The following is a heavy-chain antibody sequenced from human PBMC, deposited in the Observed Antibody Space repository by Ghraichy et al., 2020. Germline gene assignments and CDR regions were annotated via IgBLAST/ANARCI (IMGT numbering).Heavy chain of an antibody. V-gene: IGHV4-39*01. J-gene: IGHJ5*02. CDR3: ASPLVGATSWFDP. Sequence: SETLSLTCTVSGGSISSSSYYWGWIRQPPGKGLEWIGSIYYSGSTYYNPSLKSRFTISVDTFKNQFSLKLSSVTAADTAVYYCASPLVGATSWFDPWGQGTLVTVSS. CDR2: IYYSGST. D-gene: IGHD1-26*01. CDR1: GGSISSSSYY.